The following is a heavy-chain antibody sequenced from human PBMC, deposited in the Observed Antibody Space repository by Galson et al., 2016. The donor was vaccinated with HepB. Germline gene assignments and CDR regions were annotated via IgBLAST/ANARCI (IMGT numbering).Heavy chain of an antibody. CDR1: GFSFSNFG. Sequence: SLRLSCAGTGFSFSNFGMRWVRQAPGKGLEWVATTGYDGSSTYYADSLRGRFIISKDNSNNMFYLEMSSLTPEDTAIYYCARDRYPYGGYRDLPSWGPGALVIVSS. J-gene: IGHJ1*01. CDR3: ARDRYPYGGYRDLPS. V-gene: IGHV3-30*12. CDR2: TGYDGSST. D-gene: IGHD6-25*01.